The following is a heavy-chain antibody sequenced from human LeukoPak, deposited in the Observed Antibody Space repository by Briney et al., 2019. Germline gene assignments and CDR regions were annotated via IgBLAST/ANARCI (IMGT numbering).Heavy chain of an antibody. V-gene: IGHV4-39*01. D-gene: IGHD6-19*01. J-gene: IGHJ4*02. Sequence: SETLSLTCTVSGGSISSSSYYWGWIRQPPGKGLEWIGSIYYSGSTYYNPSLKSRVTISVDTSKNQFSLKLSSVTAADTAVYYCARATYIAVAGYFDYWGQGTLVTVSS. CDR1: GGSISSSSYY. CDR2: IYYSGST. CDR3: ARATYIAVAGYFDY.